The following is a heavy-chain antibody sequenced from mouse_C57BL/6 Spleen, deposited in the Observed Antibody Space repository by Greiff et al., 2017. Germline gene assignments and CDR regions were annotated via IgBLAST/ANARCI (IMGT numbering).Heavy chain of an antibody. CDR3: ARQVITTGGYYLDY. CDR1: GFTFSSYG. J-gene: IGHJ2*01. D-gene: IGHD2-4*01. V-gene: IGHV5-6*02. Sequence: DVKLVESGGDLVKPGGSLKLSCAASGFTFSSYGMSWVRQTPDKRLEWVATISSGGSYTYYPDSVKGRFTISRDNAKNTLYLQMRSLKSEDTAMYYCARQVITTGGYYLDYWGQGTTLTVSS. CDR2: ISSGGSYT.